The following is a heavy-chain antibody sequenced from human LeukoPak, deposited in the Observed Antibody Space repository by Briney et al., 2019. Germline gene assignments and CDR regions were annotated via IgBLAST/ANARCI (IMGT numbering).Heavy chain of an antibody. J-gene: IGHJ4*02. CDR3: ARGSGYDPLRY. Sequence: PSETLSLTCTVSGYSISSGYYWGWIRQPPGKGLEWIGSIYHSGSTYYNPSLKSRVTISVDTSKNQFSLKLSSVTAADTAVYYCARGSGYDPLRYWGQGTLVTVSS. V-gene: IGHV4-38-2*02. CDR1: GYSISSGYY. D-gene: IGHD5-12*01. CDR2: IYHSGST.